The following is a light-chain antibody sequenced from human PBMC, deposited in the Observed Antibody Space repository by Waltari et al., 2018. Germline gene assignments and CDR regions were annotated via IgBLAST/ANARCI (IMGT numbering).Light chain of an antibody. CDR1: SSDVGSYNL. CDR3: CSYAGSSPSVV. CDR2: EGS. J-gene: IGLJ2*01. Sequence: QSALTQPASVSGSPGQSITISYTGTSSDVGSYNLVSWYQHPPGKAPKVMIYEGSERPSGVSNRFSGSKSGNTASLTISGLQAEDEADYYCCSYAGSSPSVVFGGGTKLTVL. V-gene: IGLV2-23*01.